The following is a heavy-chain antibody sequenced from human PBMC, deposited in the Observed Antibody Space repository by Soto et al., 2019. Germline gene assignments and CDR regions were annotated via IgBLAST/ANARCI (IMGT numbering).Heavy chain of an antibody. CDR3: AREEMGCSSTSCYAGEVVY. CDR2: ISYDGSNK. V-gene: IGHV3-30-3*01. D-gene: IGHD2-2*01. Sequence: QVQLVESGGGVVQPGRSLRLSCAASGFTFSSYAMHWVRQAPGKGLEWVAVISYDGSNKYYADSLKCRFTISRDNSKNTLYLQMNSLRAEDTAVYYCAREEMGCSSTSCYAGEVVYWGQGTLVTVSS. J-gene: IGHJ4*02. CDR1: GFTFSSYA.